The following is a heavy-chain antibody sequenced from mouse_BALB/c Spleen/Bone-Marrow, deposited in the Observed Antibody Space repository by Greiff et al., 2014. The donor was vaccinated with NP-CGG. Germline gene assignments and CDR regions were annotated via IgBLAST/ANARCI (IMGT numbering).Heavy chain of an antibody. CDR3: ARGRFSAVVAAGAMDY. V-gene: IGHV1-66*01. J-gene: IGHJ4*01. D-gene: IGHD1-1*01. CDR2: IFPGSGNT. Sequence: LEESGPELAKPGASVKISCKASGYSFTSYYIHWVKQRPGQGLEWIGWIFPGSGNTKYNEKFKGKATLTADTSSTTAYMQLSILTSEDSAVYFCARGRFSAVVAAGAMDYWGQGTSVTVSS. CDR1: GYSFTSYY.